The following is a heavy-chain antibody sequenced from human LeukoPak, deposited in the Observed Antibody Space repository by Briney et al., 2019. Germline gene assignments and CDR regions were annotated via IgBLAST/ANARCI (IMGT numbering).Heavy chain of an antibody. Sequence: SETLSLTCAVYGGSFSGYYWSWIRQPPGKGLEWIGEINHSGSTNYNPSLKSRVTISVDTSKNQFSPKLSSVTAADTAVYYCARHYYGSGRNFDYWGQGTLVTVSS. CDR3: ARHYYGSGRNFDY. CDR1: GGSFSGYY. CDR2: INHSGST. J-gene: IGHJ4*02. D-gene: IGHD3-10*01. V-gene: IGHV4-34*01.